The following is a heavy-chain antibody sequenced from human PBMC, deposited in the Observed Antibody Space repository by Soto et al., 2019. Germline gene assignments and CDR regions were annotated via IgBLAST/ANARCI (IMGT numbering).Heavy chain of an antibody. J-gene: IGHJ5*02. Sequence: ASVKVSCKASGYTFTRYTMNWVRQAPGQRLEWMGWINPDNGNTKSSQKFQDRVIITRDTSASTAYMDLSSLRSGDTAVYYCARGIATGQLDPWGQGTLVTVYS. D-gene: IGHD2-15*01. CDR1: GYTFTRYT. CDR3: ARGIATGQLDP. CDR2: INPDNGNT. V-gene: IGHV1-3*01.